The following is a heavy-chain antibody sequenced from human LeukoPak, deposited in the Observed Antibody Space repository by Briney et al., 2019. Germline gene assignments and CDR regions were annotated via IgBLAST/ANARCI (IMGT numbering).Heavy chain of an antibody. CDR1: GGSISSSSYY. V-gene: IGHV4-39*02. CDR3: ARDFDILTGYHLV. Sequence: SETLSLTCTVSGGSISSSSYYWGWIRQPPGKGLEWIGCIYYSGSTYYNPSLKSRVTISVDTSKNQFSLKLSSVTAADTAVYYCARDFDILTGYHLVWGQGTLVTVSS. D-gene: IGHD3-9*01. CDR2: IYYSGST. J-gene: IGHJ1*01.